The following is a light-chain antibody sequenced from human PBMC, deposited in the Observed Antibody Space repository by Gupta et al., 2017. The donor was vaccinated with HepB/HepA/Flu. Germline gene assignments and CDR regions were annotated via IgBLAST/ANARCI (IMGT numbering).Light chain of an antibody. J-gene: IGLJ3*02. Sequence: QYVVTQTASVSGAPAQILTISCSGSNTNIGTNFVYWYQQFPGMAPKILIYRNNERPSGVPDRFSGSKSGTSASLVISGLRAEDEANYYCAVWDDNVNHWVFGGGTKVTVL. V-gene: IGLV1-47*01. CDR2: RNN. CDR3: AVWDDNVNHWV. CDR1: NTNIGTNF.